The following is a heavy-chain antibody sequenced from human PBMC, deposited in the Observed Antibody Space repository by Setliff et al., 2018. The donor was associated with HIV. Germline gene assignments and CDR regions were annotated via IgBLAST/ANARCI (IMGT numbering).Heavy chain of an antibody. CDR2: ISYDGSNK. J-gene: IGHJ4*02. CDR1: GFTLSKFG. V-gene: IGHV3-30*03. Sequence: PGGSLRLSCAALGFTLSKFGMHWVRQAPGKGLEWVAGISYDGSNKYYTDSVKGRFTISRDNVKNSLYLQMNSLRGEDTAVYYCAGSRGYFVKADWGQGTLVTVSS. D-gene: IGHD3-22*01. CDR3: AGSRGYFVKAD.